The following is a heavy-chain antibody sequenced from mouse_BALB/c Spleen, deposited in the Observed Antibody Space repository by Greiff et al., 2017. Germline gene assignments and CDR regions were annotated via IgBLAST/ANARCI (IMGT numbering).Heavy chain of an antibody. J-gene: IGHJ2*01. CDR3: TAQLGQVDY. V-gene: IGHV1S127*01. CDR2: IDPSDSYT. Sequence: QVQLKQSGAELVKPGASVKMSCKASGYTFTSYWMHWVKQRPGQGLEWIGVIDPSDSYTSYNQKFKGKATLTVDTSSSTAYMQLSSLTSEDSAVYYCTAQLGQVDYWGQGTTLTVSS. CDR1: GYTFTSYW. D-gene: IGHD4-1*02.